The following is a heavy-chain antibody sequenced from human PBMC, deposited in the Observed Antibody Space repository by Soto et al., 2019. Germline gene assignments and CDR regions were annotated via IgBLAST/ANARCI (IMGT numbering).Heavy chain of an antibody. J-gene: IGHJ4*02. CDR1: GFTFSSYA. CDR3: AKDRRPGSYDSSHYLDY. Sequence: EVQLLESGGGLVQPGGSLRLSCAASGFTFSSYAMSWVRQAPGKGLEWVSAISGSGGNTYYADSVKGRFTISRDNSKNTLYLQMNSLRAEDTAVYYCAKDRRPGSYDSSHYLDYWGQGTLVTVSS. CDR2: ISGSGGNT. V-gene: IGHV3-23*01. D-gene: IGHD3-22*01.